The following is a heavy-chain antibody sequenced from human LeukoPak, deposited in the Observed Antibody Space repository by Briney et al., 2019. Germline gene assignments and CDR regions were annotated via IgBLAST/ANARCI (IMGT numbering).Heavy chain of an antibody. CDR1: GFTFSNYW. CDR3: GRGSVGFGELNY. D-gene: IGHD3-10*01. CDR2: ISYDGSNK. Sequence: PGGSLRLSCAASGFTFSNYWMSWVRQAPGKGLEWVAVISYDGSNKFYADSVKGRFTLSRDNSKNTLYLQMNSLRIEDTAVYYCGRGSVGFGELNYWGQGTLVTVSS. V-gene: IGHV3-30-3*01. J-gene: IGHJ4*02.